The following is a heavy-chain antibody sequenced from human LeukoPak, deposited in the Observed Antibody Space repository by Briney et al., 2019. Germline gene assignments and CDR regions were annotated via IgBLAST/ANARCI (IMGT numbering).Heavy chain of an antibody. V-gene: IGHV5-51*01. CDR1: GYSFTSYW. D-gene: IGHD3-22*01. J-gene: IGHJ6*03. Sequence: GESLKISCKGSGYSFTSYWIGWVRQMPGKGLEWMGIIYPDDSDTRYSPSFQGQVTISADKSISTAYLQWSTLRASDTAIYYCARHSYDSSDFHYMDVWGKGTTVTVSS. CDR3: ARHSYDSSDFHYMDV. CDR2: IYPDDSDT.